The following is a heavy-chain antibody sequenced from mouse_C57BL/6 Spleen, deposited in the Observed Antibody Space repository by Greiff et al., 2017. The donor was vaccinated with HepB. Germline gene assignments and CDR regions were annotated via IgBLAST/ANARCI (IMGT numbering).Heavy chain of an antibody. Sequence: VQLVESGAELVRPGTSVKVSCKASGYAFTNYLIEWVKQRPGQGLEWIGVINPGSGGTNYNEKFKGKATLTADKSSSTAYMQLSSLTSEDSAVYFCARGEGTGSFAYWGQGTLVTVSA. V-gene: IGHV1-54*01. D-gene: IGHD4-1*01. CDR3: ARGEGTGSFAY. J-gene: IGHJ3*01. CDR2: INPGSGGT. CDR1: GYAFTNYL.